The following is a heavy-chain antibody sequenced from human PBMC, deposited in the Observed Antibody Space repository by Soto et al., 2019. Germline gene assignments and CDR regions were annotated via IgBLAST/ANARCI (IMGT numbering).Heavy chain of an antibody. V-gene: IGHV4-30-2*01. CDR3: ARVSGSWYFDP. D-gene: IGHD6-13*01. CDR2: IYHSGST. Sequence: SSETLSLTCAVSGGSISSGGYSWSWIRQPPGKGLEWIGYIYHSGSTYYNPSLKSRVTISVDRSKNQFSLKLSSVTAADTAVYYCARVSGSWYFDPWGQGTLVTVSS. CDR1: GGSISSGGYS. J-gene: IGHJ5*02.